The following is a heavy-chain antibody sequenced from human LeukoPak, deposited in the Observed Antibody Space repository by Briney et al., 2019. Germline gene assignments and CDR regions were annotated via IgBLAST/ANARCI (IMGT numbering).Heavy chain of an antibody. V-gene: IGHV3-21*01. J-gene: IGHJ4*02. CDR3: ARAPHPYCSGGNCIYFDY. CDR1: GFSLSSYS. D-gene: IGHD2-15*01. CDR2: ISSSSSYI. Sequence: GGSLRLSCAASGFSLSSYSMNWVRQAPGKGLEWVSPISSSSSYIYYADSVKGRFTLSRDNAKKSLHLQMNSLRAEDTAVYYCARAPHPYCSGGNCIYFDYWGQGTLVTVSS.